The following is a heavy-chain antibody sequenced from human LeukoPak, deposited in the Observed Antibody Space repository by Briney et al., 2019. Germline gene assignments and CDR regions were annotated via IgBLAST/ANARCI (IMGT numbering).Heavy chain of an antibody. J-gene: IGHJ4*02. V-gene: IGHV4-61*05. CDR1: GGSISRSFYY. Sequence: SETLSLTCTVSGGSISRSFYYWGWIRQPPGKGLEWIGYIYDNGNTNYNPSLKSRVTISVDTSKNQFSLKLSSVTAADTALYYCVRGYYYYRFWGQGTLVTVSS. CDR2: IYDNGNT. D-gene: IGHD3-22*01. CDR3: VRGYYYYRF.